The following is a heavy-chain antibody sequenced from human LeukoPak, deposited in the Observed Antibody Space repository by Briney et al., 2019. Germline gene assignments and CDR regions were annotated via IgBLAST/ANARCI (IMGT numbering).Heavy chain of an antibody. D-gene: IGHD6-19*01. CDR1: GFTFGDYW. Sequence: WGSLRLSCAASGFTFGDYWMSWVRQAPGKGLEWVANINKDGSEKKYVDSGKGRFTISRDNADNSLYLQMNSLRVEDTAVYYCVREGGSGWYSGRFDPWGQGTLVTVSS. J-gene: IGHJ5*02. V-gene: IGHV3-7*01. CDR3: VREGGSGWYSGRFDP. CDR2: INKDGSEK.